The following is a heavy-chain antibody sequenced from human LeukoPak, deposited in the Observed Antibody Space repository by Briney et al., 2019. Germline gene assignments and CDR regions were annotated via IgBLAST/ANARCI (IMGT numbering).Heavy chain of an antibody. CDR1: GFIFDDFG. V-gene: IGHV3-20*04. Sequence: GGSLRLSRAASGFIFDDFGMNWVRQAPGKGLEWVSSINWNGGSINYADSVQGRFTVSRDNAKNSLYLQMNSLRAEDTALYYCARDGGYCSKTDCYTLDYWGQGTVVTVSS. J-gene: IGHJ4*02. D-gene: IGHD2-2*01. CDR3: ARDGGYCSKTDCYTLDY. CDR2: INWNGGSI.